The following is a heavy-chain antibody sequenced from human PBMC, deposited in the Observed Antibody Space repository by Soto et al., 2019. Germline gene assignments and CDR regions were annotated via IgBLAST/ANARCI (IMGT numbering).Heavy chain of an antibody. CDR1: GGSISSGGYY. Sequence: QVQLQETGPGLVKPSQTLSLTCTVSGGSISSGGYYWSWIRQHPGKGLEWIGYIYYSGSTYYNPSLKSRVTISVDTSKNQFSLMLSSVTAADTAVYYCARTPHSSSWSGWGIDYWGQGTLVTVSS. V-gene: IGHV4-31*03. CDR3: ARTPHSSSWSGWGIDY. J-gene: IGHJ4*02. CDR2: IYYSGST. D-gene: IGHD6-13*01.